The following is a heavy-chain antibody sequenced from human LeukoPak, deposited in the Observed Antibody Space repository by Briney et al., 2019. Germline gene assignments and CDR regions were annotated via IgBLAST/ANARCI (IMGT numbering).Heavy chain of an antibody. D-gene: IGHD3-10*01. CDR3: GKRELWHGSGEDA. Sequence: PGRSLRLSCAASGFTFDDYAMHWVRQAPGKGLEWVSGISGSGDRTYYAESVKGRFSISRDNSKNTLYLQMHSLRAEDTAVYYCGKRELWHGSGEDAWGQGTTVTVSS. V-gene: IGHV3-23*01. J-gene: IGHJ6*02. CDR1: GFTFDDYA. CDR2: ISGSGDRT.